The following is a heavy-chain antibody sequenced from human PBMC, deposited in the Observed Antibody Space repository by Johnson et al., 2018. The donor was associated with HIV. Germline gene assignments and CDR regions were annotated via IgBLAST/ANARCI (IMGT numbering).Heavy chain of an antibody. CDR2: ISYDGSNK. CDR1: GFNFSSYA. CDR3: ASPLEAAAGPMDAFDI. J-gene: IGHJ3*02. D-gene: IGHD6-13*01. Sequence: QMQLVESGGGVVQPGGSLRLSCAASGFNFSSYAMHWVRQAPGKGLEWVAVISYDGSNKYYADSVKGRFTISRDNSKNTLYLQMNSLRAEDTAVYYCASPLEAAAGPMDAFDIWGQGTMVTVSS. V-gene: IGHV3-30-3*02.